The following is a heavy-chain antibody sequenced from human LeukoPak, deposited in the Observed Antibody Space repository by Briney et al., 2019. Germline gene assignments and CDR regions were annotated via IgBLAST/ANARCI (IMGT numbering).Heavy chain of an antibody. J-gene: IGHJ6*03. CDR3: ARDALVVVAATPEPNYYYYMDV. CDR2: ISSSGSTI. D-gene: IGHD2-15*01. V-gene: IGHV3-48*03. CDR1: GFTFSSYE. Sequence: GGSLRLSRAASGFTFSSYEMNWVRQAPGKGLECVSYISSSGSTIYYADSVKGRFTTSRDNANNSLYLQMNNMRAEDTAVYNCARDALVVVAATPEPNYYYYMDVWGKGTTVTVSS.